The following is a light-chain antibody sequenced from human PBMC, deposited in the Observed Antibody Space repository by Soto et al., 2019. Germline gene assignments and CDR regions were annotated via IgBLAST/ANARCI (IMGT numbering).Light chain of an antibody. CDR3: QHQGSSPGP. V-gene: IGKV3-20*01. Sequence: ETVLTQSPGTLSLSPGERVTLYCRASQSISYSNLVWYQQKPGQAPRLLIYGASIRATGIPDRFSGSVSGTDFTLAISRRESEDSAVYFCQHQGSSPGPFGQGTKVEI. CDR2: GAS. CDR1: QSISYSN. J-gene: IGKJ1*01.